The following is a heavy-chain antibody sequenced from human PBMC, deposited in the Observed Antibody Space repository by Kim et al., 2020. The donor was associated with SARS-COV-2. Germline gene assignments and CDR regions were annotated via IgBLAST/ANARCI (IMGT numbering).Heavy chain of an antibody. V-gene: IGHV5-51*01. CDR1: GYSFTSYW. D-gene: IGHD3-16*02. CDR3: ARHRVDMITFGGVIVSAVDY. J-gene: IGHJ4*02. Sequence: GESLQISCKGSGYSFTSYWIGWVRQMPGKGLEWMGIIYPGDSDTRYSPSFQGQVTISADKSISTAYLQWSSLKASDTAMYYCARHRVDMITFGGVIVSAVDYWGQGTLVTVSS. CDR2: IYPGDSDT.